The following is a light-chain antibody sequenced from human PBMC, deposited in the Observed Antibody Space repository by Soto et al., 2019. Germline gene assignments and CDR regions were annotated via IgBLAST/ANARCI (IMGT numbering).Light chain of an antibody. V-gene: IGKV3-20*01. CDR2: GAS. Sequence: EIVLTQSPGTLSLSPGERATLSCRASQSVSSSYLAWYQQKPGQAPRLLIYGASSRATGIPDRFSGSGSGTDFTLTISRLEHEDSAVYYCQQYGSSLFTFGPGTKVDIK. CDR3: QQYGSSLFT. CDR1: QSVSSSY. J-gene: IGKJ3*01.